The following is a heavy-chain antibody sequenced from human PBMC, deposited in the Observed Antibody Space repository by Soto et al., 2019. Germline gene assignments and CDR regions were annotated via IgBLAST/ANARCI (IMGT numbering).Heavy chain of an antibody. CDR3: ARAGGELYFDY. Sequence: PSETLSLTCTVSGGSISSYYWSWIRQPPGKGLEWIGNIYWSGGTSFNPSLKSRVTISLDTSNNHFSLKLSSVTAADTAVYFCARAGGELYFDYWGQGTLVTVSS. CDR2: IYWSGGT. D-gene: IGHD1-7*01. V-gene: IGHV4-59*01. CDR1: GGSISSYY. J-gene: IGHJ4*02.